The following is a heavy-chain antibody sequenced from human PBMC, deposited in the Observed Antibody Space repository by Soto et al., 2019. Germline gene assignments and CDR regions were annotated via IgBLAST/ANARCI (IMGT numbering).Heavy chain of an antibody. CDR2: MNPNSGNT. CDR1: GYTFTSYD. V-gene: IGHV1-8*01. CDR3: ARVRGGGSEYFFDY. D-gene: IGHD2-15*01. J-gene: IGHJ4*02. Sequence: ASVKVSCKASGYTFTSYDINWVRQATGQGLEWMGWMNPNSGNTGYAQKFQGRVTMTRNTSIGTVYMELSSLRSDDTAVYYCARVRGGGSEYFFDYWGQGTLVTVSS.